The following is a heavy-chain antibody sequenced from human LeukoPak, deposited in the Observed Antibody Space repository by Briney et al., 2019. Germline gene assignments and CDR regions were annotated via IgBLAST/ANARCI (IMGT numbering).Heavy chain of an antibody. D-gene: IGHD6-19*01. V-gene: IGHV4-59*01. CDR1: GGSISSYY. CDR3: ARGGYSSGYNWFDP. CDR2: IYYSGST. J-gene: IGHJ5*02. Sequence: SETLSLTCTVSGGSISSYYWSWIRQPPGEGLEWIGYIYYSGSTNYNPSLKSRVAISVDTSKNQFSLKLSSVTAADTAVYHCARGGYSSGYNWFDPWGQGILVSVSS.